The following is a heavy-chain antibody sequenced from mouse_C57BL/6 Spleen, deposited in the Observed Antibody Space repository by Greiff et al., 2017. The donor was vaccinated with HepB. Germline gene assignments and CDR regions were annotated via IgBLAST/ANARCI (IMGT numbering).Heavy chain of an antibody. CDR1: GYTFTSYW. Sequence: QVQLQQPGAELVKPGASVKVSCKASGYTFTSYWMHWVKQRPGQGLEWIGRIHPSDSDTNYNQKFKGKATLTVDKSSSTAYMQLSSLTSEDSAIYYDAIYGYYGSSDEEFAYWGQGTLVTVSA. V-gene: IGHV1-74*01. CDR2: IHPSDSDT. J-gene: IGHJ3*01. D-gene: IGHD1-1*01. CDR3: AIYGYYGSSDEEFAY.